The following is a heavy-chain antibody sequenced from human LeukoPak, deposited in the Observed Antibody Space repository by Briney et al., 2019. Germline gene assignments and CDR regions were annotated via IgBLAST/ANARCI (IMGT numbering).Heavy chain of an antibody. CDR1: GGSIRSGSLY. J-gene: IGHJ4*02. CDR2: IYYSGRT. Sequence: SETLSLTCTVSGGSIRSGSLYWAWIRQPPGKGLEGIGSIYYSGRTYYNPSLENRVTISIATSKNHFSLKLSSLSAADTSVYYCAKRDDSGGNLVDLWGQGTLVTVS. D-gene: IGHD3-22*01. V-gene: IGHV4-39*02. CDR3: AKRDDSGGNLVDL.